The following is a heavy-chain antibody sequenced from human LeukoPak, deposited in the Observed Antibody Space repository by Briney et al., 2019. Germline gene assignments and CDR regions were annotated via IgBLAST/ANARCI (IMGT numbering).Heavy chain of an antibody. CDR1: GFTFSSYG. Sequence: PGGSLRLSCAASGFTFSSYGMHWVRQAPGKGLEWAASISPGGGTTYYVDYVKGRFTISRDNSKNTLYLQMNSLRAEDTAVYYCAKIQGYSYGYHYFDYWGQGTLVTVSS. D-gene: IGHD5-18*01. CDR3: AKIQGYSYGYHYFDY. V-gene: IGHV3-23*01. J-gene: IGHJ4*02. CDR2: ISPGGGTT.